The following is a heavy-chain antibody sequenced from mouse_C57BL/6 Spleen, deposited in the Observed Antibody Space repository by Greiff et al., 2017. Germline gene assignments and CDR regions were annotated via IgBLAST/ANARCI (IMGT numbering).Heavy chain of an antibody. CDR3: TRKYYGSSYAY. D-gene: IGHD1-1*01. Sequence: VQLQQSGAELVRPGASVTLSCKASGYTFTDYEMHWVKQTPVHGLEWIGAIDPETGGTAYNQKVKGKAILTADKSSSTAYMELRSLTSEDSAVYYCTRKYYGSSYAYWGQGTLVTVSA. CDR2: IDPETGGT. CDR1: GYTFTDYE. V-gene: IGHV1-15*01. J-gene: IGHJ3*01.